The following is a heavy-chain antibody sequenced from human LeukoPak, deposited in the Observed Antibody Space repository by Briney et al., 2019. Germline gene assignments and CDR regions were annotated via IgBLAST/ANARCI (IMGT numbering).Heavy chain of an antibody. J-gene: IGHJ4*02. CDR2: INTDTRIP. Sequence: ASVKVSCKASGYTLSEYAVTWVRQAPGQGLEWMGWINTDTRIPTYAQDFTGRFVFSSDTSVSTAFLQIYSLKADDTAVYYCARGRRYCSSTTCYGMYYSDYWGQGTLVTVSS. CDR3: ARGRRYCSSTTCYGMYYSDY. D-gene: IGHD2-2*01. CDR1: GYTLSEYA. V-gene: IGHV7-4-1*01.